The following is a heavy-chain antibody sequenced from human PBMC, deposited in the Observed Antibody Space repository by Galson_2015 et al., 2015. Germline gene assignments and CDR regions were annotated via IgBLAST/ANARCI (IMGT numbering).Heavy chain of an antibody. J-gene: IGHJ6*02. CDR2: IFYSGST. Sequence: WIGYIFYSGSTNYNPSLKSRVTISVDTSKNQFSLKLSSVTAADTAVYYCARGYSSFDYYYYGMDVWGQGTTVTVSS. D-gene: IGHD6-6*01. V-gene: IGHV4-59*09. CDR3: ARGYSSFDYYYYGMDV.